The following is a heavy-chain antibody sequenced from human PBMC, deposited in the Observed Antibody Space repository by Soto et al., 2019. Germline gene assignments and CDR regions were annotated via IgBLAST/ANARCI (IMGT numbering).Heavy chain of an antibody. CDR1: GVSISSSSYY. D-gene: IGHD3-3*01. CDR3: ATQGRTVESGAPNWFDP. CDR2: IYYSGST. V-gene: IGHV4-39*01. J-gene: IGHJ5*02. Sequence: SETLSLTCTVSGVSISSSSYYWGWIRQPPGKGLEWIGSIYYSGSTYYNPSLKSRVTISVDTSKNQFPLKLSSVTAADTAVYYCATQGRTVESGAPNWFDPWGQGTLVTVSS.